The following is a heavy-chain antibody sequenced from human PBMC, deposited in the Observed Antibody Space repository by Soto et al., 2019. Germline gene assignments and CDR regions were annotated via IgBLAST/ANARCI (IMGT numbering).Heavy chain of an antibody. Sequence: QVQLQESGPGLVKPSETLSLTCTVSGGSISSYYWSWIRQPPGKGLEWIAHISFSGSTKYNPSLRSRVTIPLDTSKNQYSLKSTSVTAADTAVYYCARLAPRDGDPKTVRAFDIWGQGTMVTVSS. CDR1: GGSISSYY. D-gene: IGHD1-1*01. CDR3: ARLAPRDGDPKTVRAFDI. J-gene: IGHJ3*02. V-gene: IGHV4-59*01. CDR2: ISFSGST.